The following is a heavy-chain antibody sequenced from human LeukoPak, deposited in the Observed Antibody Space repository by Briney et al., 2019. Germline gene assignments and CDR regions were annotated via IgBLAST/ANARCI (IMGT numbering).Heavy chain of an antibody. CDR2: ISGDGSVT. D-gene: IGHD6-6*01. CDR3: ARYSSSSGGASYYLDY. V-gene: IGHV3-74*01. J-gene: IGHJ4*01. Sequence: PAGSLRLSCTGSGLTIRNYWLHWVRQGSGKRLVWVSRISGDGSVTNYADSVQGRFTISADNAENILYLQINNLRSEDTAVYYCARYSSSSGGASYYLDYWGHGTLVTVSS. CDR1: GLTIRNYW.